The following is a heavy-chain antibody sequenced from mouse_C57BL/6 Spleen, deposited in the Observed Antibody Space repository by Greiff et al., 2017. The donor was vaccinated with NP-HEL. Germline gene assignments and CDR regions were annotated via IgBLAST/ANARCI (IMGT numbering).Heavy chain of an antibody. CDR3: ARALYDGSSPYYFDY. J-gene: IGHJ2*01. V-gene: IGHV1-52*01. CDR1: GYTFTSYW. CDR2: IEPSGSET. Sequence: QVQLQQPGAELVRPGSSVKLSCKASGYTFTSYWMHWVKQRPIQGLEWIGNIEPSGSETHYNQKFKDKATLTVDKSSSTAYMQLSSLTSEDSAVYYCARALYDGSSPYYFDYRGQGTTLTASS. D-gene: IGHD1-1*01.